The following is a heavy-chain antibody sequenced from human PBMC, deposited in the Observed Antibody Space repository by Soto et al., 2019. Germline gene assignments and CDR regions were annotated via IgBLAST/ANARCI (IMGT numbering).Heavy chain of an antibody. CDR3: AQYARRGTAGCLEY. V-gene: IGHV3-23*01. CDR1: GFTFSSYA. Sequence: PGGSLRLSCAASGFTFSSYAMSWVRQAPGKGLEWVSAISGSGGSTYYADSVKGRFTISRDNSKNTLYLQMNSLRAEDTAVHYCAQYARRGTAGCLEYWGQGTLVTVAS. CDR2: ISGSGGST. J-gene: IGHJ4*02. D-gene: IGHD1-1*01.